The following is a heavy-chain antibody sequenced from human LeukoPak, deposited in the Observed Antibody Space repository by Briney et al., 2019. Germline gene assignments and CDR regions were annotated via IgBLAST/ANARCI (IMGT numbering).Heavy chain of an antibody. CDR3: ARKGFVESTGWRGAFDV. J-gene: IGHJ3*01. D-gene: IGHD2-8*02. Sequence: SQTLSLTCTVSGGSISSGGYYWSWICQHPGKGLEWIGSIYYSGSTNYNPSLKSRVTISVAVSKNQYSLRLTSVTAADTAVYYCARKGFVESTGWRGAFDVWGQGTMVTVSS. CDR1: GGSISSGGYY. V-gene: IGHV4-30-2*03. CDR2: IYYSGST.